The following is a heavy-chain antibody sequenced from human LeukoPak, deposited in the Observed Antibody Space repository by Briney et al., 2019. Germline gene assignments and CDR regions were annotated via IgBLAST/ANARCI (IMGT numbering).Heavy chain of an antibody. CDR1: GFSFSGHW. V-gene: IGHV3-74*01. Sequence: GGSLRLSCTASGFSFSGHWMHWARQLPGKGLVWVSRISPTGSTTSYADSVKGRFTVSRDNAKNTLYLQVNNLRADDTAVYYCARGHNSNWSGLDFWGQGTMLTVS. D-gene: IGHD6-6*01. CDR3: ARGHNSNWSGLDF. J-gene: IGHJ4*02. CDR2: ISPTGSTT.